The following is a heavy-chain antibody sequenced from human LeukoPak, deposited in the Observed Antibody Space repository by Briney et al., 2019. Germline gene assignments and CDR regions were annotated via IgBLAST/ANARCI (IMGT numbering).Heavy chain of an antibody. Sequence: ASVKVSFKASGYTFTGYYMHWVRQAPGQGLEWMGWINPNSGCTNYAQKLQGMFTMTRNTSISTAYMELSRLRSDDTAVYYCARGPYYSWGQGTLVTVSS. CDR1: GYTFTGYY. J-gene: IGHJ4*02. V-gene: IGHV1-2*02. D-gene: IGHD3-10*01. CDR2: INPNSGCT. CDR3: ARGPYYS.